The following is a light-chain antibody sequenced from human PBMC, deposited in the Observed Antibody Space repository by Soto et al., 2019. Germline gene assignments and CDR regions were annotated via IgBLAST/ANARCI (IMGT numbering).Light chain of an antibody. CDR2: DAS. CDR1: QNISVW. J-gene: IGKJ2*01. CDR3: QQYDSSSPT. V-gene: IGKV1-5*01. Sequence: DIQMTQSPSTLSASVGDGVTITCRASQNISVWLAWYQQRPGKAPKFLIYDASSLATGVPSRFSGSGSGTEFTLTIRSLQPDDFATYYCQQYDSSSPTFGQGTQLEIK.